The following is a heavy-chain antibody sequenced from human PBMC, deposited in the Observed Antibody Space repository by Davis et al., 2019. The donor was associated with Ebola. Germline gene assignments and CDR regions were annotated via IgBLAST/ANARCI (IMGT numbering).Heavy chain of an antibody. D-gene: IGHD6-19*01. J-gene: IGHJ6*02. CDR1: GDSVSGSNGA. CDR2: TYYTSKWFY. V-gene: IGHV6-1*01. CDR3: ARGWFRSGMDV. Sequence: PSETLSLTCAISGDSVSGSNGAWNWIRQSPSRGLEWLGRTYYTSKWFYEYGVSVKSRITVNPDTSKNQFSLQLNSVTPEDTALYYCARGWFRSGMDVWGQGTTITVSS.